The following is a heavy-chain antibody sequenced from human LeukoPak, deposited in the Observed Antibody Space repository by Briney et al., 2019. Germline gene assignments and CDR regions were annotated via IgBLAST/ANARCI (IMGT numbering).Heavy chain of an antibody. J-gene: IGHJ3*02. V-gene: IGHV3-23*01. CDR2: ISGSGGTT. CDR3: AKSRSAYPRVDGFDM. Sequence: PGGSLRLSCAASGFTFSTYAMSWVRQAPGKGLEWVSAISGSGGTTYNADSVKGRFTISRDNSKSTLYLQMNSLRAEDTALYYRAKSRSAYPRVDGFDMWGQETMVTVSS. D-gene: IGHD3-3*01. CDR1: GFTFSTYA.